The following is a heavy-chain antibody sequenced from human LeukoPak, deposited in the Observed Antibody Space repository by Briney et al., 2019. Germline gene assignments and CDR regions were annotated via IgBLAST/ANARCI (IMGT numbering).Heavy chain of an antibody. Sequence: GGSLRLSCAASGFTFSDYYMSWIRQAPGKGLEWVSYISSSGSTIYYADSVKGRFTISRDNAKNSLYLQMNSLRAEDTAVYYCARSQVRITMVQGATVDWFDPWGQGTLVTVSS. J-gene: IGHJ5*02. D-gene: IGHD3-10*01. CDR2: ISSSGSTI. V-gene: IGHV3-11*01. CDR3: ARSQVRITMVQGATVDWFDP. CDR1: GFTFSDYY.